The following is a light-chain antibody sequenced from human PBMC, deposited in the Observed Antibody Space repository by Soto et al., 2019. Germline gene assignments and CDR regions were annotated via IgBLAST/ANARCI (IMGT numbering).Light chain of an antibody. CDR3: QSYDSSLSVV. Sequence: QSVLTQPPSVSGAPGQRVTICCTGNSSNIGAGYDVHWYQQLPGTAPKLLIYGNSNRPSGVPDRFSGSKSGTSASLAITGLQAEDQADYYCQSYDSSLSVVFGGGTKVTVL. CDR2: GNS. CDR1: SSNIGAGYD. V-gene: IGLV1-40*01. J-gene: IGLJ2*01.